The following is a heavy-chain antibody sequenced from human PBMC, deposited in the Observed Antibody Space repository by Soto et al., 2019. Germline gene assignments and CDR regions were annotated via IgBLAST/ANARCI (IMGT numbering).Heavy chain of an antibody. CDR1: GGPIRSSSHY. D-gene: IGHD1-1*01. CDR2: IDESGDS. Sequence: NPSETLSLTCTVSGGPIRSSSHYWGWIRQSPGTGLEWIGSIDESGDSYYNPSLKSQVTIFVDTSKNQFSLKLISVTGADSAIYYCAREGGYVDYWGQGTLVTVSS. V-gene: IGHV4-39*02. J-gene: IGHJ4*02. CDR3: AREGGYVDY.